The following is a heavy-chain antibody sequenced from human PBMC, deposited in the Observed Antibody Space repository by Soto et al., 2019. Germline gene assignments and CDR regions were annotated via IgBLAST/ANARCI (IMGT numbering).Heavy chain of an antibody. Sequence: PSETLSLTCTVSGGSVISGSYYWSWIRQPPGKGLEWIGYIYYSGSTNYNPSLKSRVTISVDTSKNQFSLKLSSVTAANTAVYYCARSNAYNDVWSGYFDYWGQGTLVTVSS. CDR1: GGSVISGSYY. CDR2: IYYSGST. J-gene: IGHJ4*02. V-gene: IGHV4-61*01. D-gene: IGHD3-3*01. CDR3: ARSNAYNDVWSGYFDY.